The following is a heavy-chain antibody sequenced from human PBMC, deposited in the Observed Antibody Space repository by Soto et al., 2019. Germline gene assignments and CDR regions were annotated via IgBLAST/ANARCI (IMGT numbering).Heavy chain of an antibody. CDR1: GFTFSSYG. CDR2: IWYDGSNK. J-gene: IGHJ6*02. Sequence: GGSLRLSCAASGFTFSSYGMHWVRQAPGKGLEWVAVIWYDGSNKYYADSVKGRFTISRDNSKNTLYLQMNSLRAEDTAVYYCARAQVVTPYDTFGLSYYGMDVWGQGTTVTVSS. D-gene: IGHD2-21*02. V-gene: IGHV3-33*01. CDR3: ARAQVVTPYDTFGLSYYGMDV.